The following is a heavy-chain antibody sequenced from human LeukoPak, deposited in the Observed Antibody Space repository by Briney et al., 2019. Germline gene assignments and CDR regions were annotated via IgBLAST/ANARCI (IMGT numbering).Heavy chain of an antibody. CDR3: ARSSSGCFDY. V-gene: IGHV6-1*01. CDR1: GDSVSSNSAT. D-gene: IGHD6-19*01. CDR2: TYYRSKWYS. J-gene: IGHJ4*02. Sequence: SQTLSLTCAISGDSVSSNSATWNWIRQSPSRGLEWLGKTYYRSKWYSDYAVSVKSRIIFNPDTSKNQISLQLNSVTPEDTAVYYCARSSSGCFDYWGQGTLVTVSS.